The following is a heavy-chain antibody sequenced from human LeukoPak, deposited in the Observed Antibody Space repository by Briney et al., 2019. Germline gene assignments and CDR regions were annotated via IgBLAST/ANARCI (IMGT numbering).Heavy chain of an antibody. D-gene: IGHD6-25*01. Sequence: SSETQSLTCDLSGGSVTSTNWWTWFRQPPGKGLEWIGEVHLDGRTNYNPSLKSRLVMSADLPENHISLKLTSVTAADTAVYYCAREGGFYRPLDYSGQGTLVTVSS. J-gene: IGHJ4*02. CDR3: AREGGFYRPLDY. CDR1: GGSVTSTNW. V-gene: IGHV4-4*02. CDR2: VHLDGRT.